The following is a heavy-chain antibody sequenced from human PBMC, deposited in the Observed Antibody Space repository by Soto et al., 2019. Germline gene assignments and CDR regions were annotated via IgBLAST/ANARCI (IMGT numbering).Heavy chain of an antibody. Sequence: QVQLVQSGAEVKKPGSSVKVSCQASGGTFSSYAISWVRQAPGQGLEWLGGIIPIFGTANYAQKFQGRVTITADEYTSTAYMELSSRRSEDTAVYYCARVGGGSYWEVDYYYGMDVWGQGTTVTVSS. CDR3: ARVGGGSYWEVDYYYGMDV. D-gene: IGHD1-26*01. V-gene: IGHV1-69*12. CDR2: IIPIFGTA. CDR1: GGTFSSYA. J-gene: IGHJ6*02.